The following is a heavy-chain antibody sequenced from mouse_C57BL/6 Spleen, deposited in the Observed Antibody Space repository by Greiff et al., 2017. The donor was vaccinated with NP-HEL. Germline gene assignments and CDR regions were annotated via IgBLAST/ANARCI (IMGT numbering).Heavy chain of an antibody. CDR2: INPYNGDT. D-gene: IGHD1-1*01. V-gene: IGHV1-20*01. J-gene: IGHJ2*03. CDR3: ARSSYGSPFYFDY. CDR1: GYSFTGYF. Sequence: VQLQQSGPELVKPGDSVKISCKASGYSFTGYFMNWVMQSHGKSLEWIGRINPYNGDTFYNQKFKGKATLTVDKSSSTAHMELRSLTSEDSAVYYCARSSYGSPFYFDYWGQGTSLTVSS.